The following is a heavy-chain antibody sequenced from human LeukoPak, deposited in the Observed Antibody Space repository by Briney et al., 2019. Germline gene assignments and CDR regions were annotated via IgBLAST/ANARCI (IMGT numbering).Heavy chain of an antibody. CDR3: ARERSDGSGTYMAFDI. V-gene: IGHV4-30-2*01. CDR1: GGSISSDAYS. J-gene: IGHJ3*02. CDR2: VYHSGGT. D-gene: IGHD3-10*01. Sequence: PSQTLSLTCAVSGGSISSDAYSWSWIRQPPGEGLEWIGYVYHSGGTYYNPSLNSRVTISLDRTKNQFSLKLSSVTAADTAMYYCARERSDGSGTYMAFDIWGQGTMVTVSS.